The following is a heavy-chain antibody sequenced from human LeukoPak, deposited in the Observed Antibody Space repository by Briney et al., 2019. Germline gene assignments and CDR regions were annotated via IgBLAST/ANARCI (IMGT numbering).Heavy chain of an antibody. J-gene: IGHJ6*03. CDR1: GGSVSSGSYY. CDR3: ARGTYYYGSGSYYYYYYYYMDV. CDR2: IYYSGST. V-gene: IGHV4-61*01. Sequence: PSETLSLTCTVSGGSVSSGSYYWSWIRQPPGKGLEWIGYIYYSGSTNYNPSLKSRVTISVDTSKNQFSLKLSSVTAADTAVYYCARGTYYYGSGSYYYYYYYYMDVWGKGTTVTVSS. D-gene: IGHD3-10*01.